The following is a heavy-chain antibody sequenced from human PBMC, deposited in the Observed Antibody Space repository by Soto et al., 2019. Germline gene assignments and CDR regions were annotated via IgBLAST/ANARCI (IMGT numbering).Heavy chain of an antibody. Sequence: ASVKVSCKVSGYTLTELSMHWVRQAPGKGLEWMGGFDPEDGETIYAQKFQGRVTMTEDTSTDTAYMELSSLRSEDTAVYYCATAPYCSGGSCYSRVWFDPWGQGTLVTVSS. CDR3: ATAPYCSGGSCYSRVWFDP. CDR1: GYTLTELS. J-gene: IGHJ5*02. D-gene: IGHD2-15*01. V-gene: IGHV1-24*01. CDR2: FDPEDGET.